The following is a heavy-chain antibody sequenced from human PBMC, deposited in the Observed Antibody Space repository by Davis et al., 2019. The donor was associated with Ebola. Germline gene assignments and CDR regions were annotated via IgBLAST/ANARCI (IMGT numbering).Heavy chain of an antibody. CDR3: ASQLKDCTNGVCYIYWYFDL. CDR1: GFTFDNSA. Sequence: GESLKISCAASGFTFDNSAMHWVRQVPGKGLEWVSLVSPNGRDPYYADSMRGRCTISRDNAKNSLHLQMNSLRAEDTAVYYCASQLKDCTNGVCYIYWYFDLWGRGTLVTVSS. V-gene: IGHV3-43*02. J-gene: IGHJ2*01. D-gene: IGHD2-8*01. CDR2: VSPNGRDP.